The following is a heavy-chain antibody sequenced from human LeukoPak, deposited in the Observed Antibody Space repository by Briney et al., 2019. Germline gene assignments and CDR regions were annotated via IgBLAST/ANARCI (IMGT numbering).Heavy chain of an antibody. Sequence: PSETLSLSCTVSGGSISSYYWRWIRQPPGKGLEWIGYIYYSGSTNYNPSLKSRVTISVDTSKNQFSLKLSSVTAADTAVYYCASMAAPDLNNYYYYYYMDVWGKGTTVTVSS. CDR3: ASMAAPDLNNYYYYYYMDV. V-gene: IGHV4-59*01. J-gene: IGHJ6*03. CDR2: IYYSGST. CDR1: GGSISSYY. D-gene: IGHD6-13*01.